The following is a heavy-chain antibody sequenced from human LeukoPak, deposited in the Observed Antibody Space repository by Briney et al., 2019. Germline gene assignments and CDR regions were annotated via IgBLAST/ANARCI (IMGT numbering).Heavy chain of an antibody. CDR3: ARGSGWCRYGIDY. J-gene: IGHJ4*02. V-gene: IGHV3-30*19. D-gene: IGHD6-19*01. Sequence: GGSLTLSCAASGFTFSSHGMHWVRQAPGKGLEWVAVISYDGSNKYYADSVKGRFTISRDNSKNTLYLQMNSLRAEDTAVYYCARGSGWCRYGIDYWGQGTLVTVSS. CDR2: ISYDGSNK. CDR1: GFTFSSHG.